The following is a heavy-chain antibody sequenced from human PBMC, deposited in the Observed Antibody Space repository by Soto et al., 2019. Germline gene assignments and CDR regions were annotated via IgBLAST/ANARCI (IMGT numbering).Heavy chain of an antibody. CDR2: IYGGGTT. J-gene: IGHJ4*02. CDR3: XXXTGWPGFDF. V-gene: IGHV3-53*01. CDR1: GFTVSSKY. Sequence: EVQLVESGGGLIQPGGSLRLSCAASGFTVSSKYMTWVRQAPGRGLEWVSVIYGGGTTYYADSVKGRFTISRDNSXXXXXXXXXXXXXXXTAVXXXXXXTGWPGFDFWGQGTLVTVSS. D-gene: IGHD6-19*01.